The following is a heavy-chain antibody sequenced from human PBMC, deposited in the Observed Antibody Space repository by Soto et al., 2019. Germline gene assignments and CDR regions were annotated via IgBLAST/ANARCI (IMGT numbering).Heavy chain of an antibody. CDR3: ATIPWEEPSLNYYGMDV. D-gene: IGHD1-26*01. CDR2: ISYDGTNK. CDR1: GFTFSNYG. V-gene: IGHV3-30*03. Sequence: QVQLVESGGGVVQPGRCLRLSCAASGFTFSNYGIHWVRQAPGKGLEWVAVISYDGTNKCYADSVKGRFTISRDNSKNTVYLQMNSLRTEDTAVYYCATIPWEEPSLNYYGMDVWGQWTTVTVSS. J-gene: IGHJ6*02.